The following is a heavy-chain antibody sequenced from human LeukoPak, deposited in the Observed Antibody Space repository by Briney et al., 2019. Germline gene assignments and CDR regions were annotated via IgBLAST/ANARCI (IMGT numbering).Heavy chain of an antibody. CDR1: GGSISSSSYY. J-gene: IGHJ4*02. CDR2: IYYSGST. D-gene: IGHD6-19*01. Sequence: SETLSLTCTVSGGSISSSSYYWGWIRQPPGKGLEWIGSIYYSGSTYYNPSLKSRVTISVDTSKNQFSLKLSSVTAADTAVYYCAREAVAGTAADYWGQGTLVTVSS. CDR3: AREAVAGTAADY. V-gene: IGHV4-39*07.